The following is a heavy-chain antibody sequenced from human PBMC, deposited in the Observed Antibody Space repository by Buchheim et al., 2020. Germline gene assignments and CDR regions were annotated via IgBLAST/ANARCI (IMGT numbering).Heavy chain of an antibody. CDR2: IHHSGKI. V-gene: IGHV4-4*02. CDR3: ARRVAGSSSVDY. J-gene: IGHJ4*02. CDR1: GVSISSSNW. D-gene: IGHD6-6*01. Sequence: QVQLQESGPGLVEPSGTLSLTCAVSGVSISSSNWCSWFRQPPGKGLAWIGEIHHSGKISYNPSLKSRVTISLDKSKNQFSLKLSPVIAADTAVYYCARRVAGSSSVDYWGQGIL.